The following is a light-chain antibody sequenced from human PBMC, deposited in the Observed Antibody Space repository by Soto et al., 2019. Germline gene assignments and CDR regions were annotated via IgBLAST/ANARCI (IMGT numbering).Light chain of an antibody. V-gene: IGLV2-14*01. CDR2: EVS. CDR1: SSNVGYYTY. Sequence: QSALTQPASVSGSPGQSITISCTGSSSNVGYYTYVSWFQQHPGKAPKLMIYEVSNRPSGVSNRFSGSKSGNAASLTISGLQAEDEADYYCSSFTATSTYAFGTGTKVTVL. J-gene: IGLJ1*01. CDR3: SSFTATSTYA.